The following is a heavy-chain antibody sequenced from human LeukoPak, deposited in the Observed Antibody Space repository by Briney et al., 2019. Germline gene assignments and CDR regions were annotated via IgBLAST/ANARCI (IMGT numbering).Heavy chain of an antibody. V-gene: IGHV3-74*01. Sequence: GGSLRPSCAASGFTFSNYWMHWVRQAPEKGLVWVSRINSDGSGTGYADSVKGRFTISRDNAKNTLYLQMNSLRDEDTAVYYCARVGSYSGSVNWGQGTLVTVSS. CDR2: INSDGSGT. CDR1: GFTFSNYW. J-gene: IGHJ4*02. CDR3: ARVGSYSGSVN. D-gene: IGHD1-26*01.